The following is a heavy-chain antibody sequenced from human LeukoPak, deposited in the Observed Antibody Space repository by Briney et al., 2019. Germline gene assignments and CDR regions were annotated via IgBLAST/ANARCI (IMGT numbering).Heavy chain of an antibody. V-gene: IGHV3-23*01. CDR3: AKDRDSSGYYGRFDY. J-gene: IGHJ4*02. CDR1: GFTFSSYA. CDR2: ISGSGGST. D-gene: IGHD3-22*01. Sequence: GGSLRLSCAASGFTFSSYAMSWVRQAPGKGLEWVSAISGSGGSTYYADSVKGRFTIPRDNSKNTLYLQMNSLRAEDTAVYYCAKDRDSSGYYGRFDYWGQGTLVTVSS.